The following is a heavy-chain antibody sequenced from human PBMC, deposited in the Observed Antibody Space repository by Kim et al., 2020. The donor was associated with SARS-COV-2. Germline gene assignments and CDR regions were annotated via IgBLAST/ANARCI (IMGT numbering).Heavy chain of an antibody. D-gene: IGHD6-13*01. CDR3: ARYIAAAGTGPNWFDP. CDR2: IDWDDDK. J-gene: IGHJ5*02. V-gene: IGHV2-70*01. CDR1: GFSLSTSGMC. Sequence: SGPTLVNPTQTLTLTCTFSGFSLSTSGMCVSWIRQPPGKALEWLALIDWDDDKYYSTSLKTRLTISKDTSKNQVVLTMTNMDPVDTATYYCARYIAAAGTGPNWFDPWGQGTLVTVSS.